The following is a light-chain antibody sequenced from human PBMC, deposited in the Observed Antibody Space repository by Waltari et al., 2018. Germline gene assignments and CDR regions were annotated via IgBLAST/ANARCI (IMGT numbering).Light chain of an antibody. Sequence: SYELTQPPSVSVSSGPPASIPCSGDKLGDKYVSWYRQKPGQPPVLVVYQDMKRPSGTPERFSGSNSANTATLTISGTQAVDEADYYCQAWDRNTVIFGGGTKLTVL. CDR2: QDM. J-gene: IGLJ2*01. CDR1: KLGDKY. V-gene: IGLV3-1*01. CDR3: QAWDRNTVI.